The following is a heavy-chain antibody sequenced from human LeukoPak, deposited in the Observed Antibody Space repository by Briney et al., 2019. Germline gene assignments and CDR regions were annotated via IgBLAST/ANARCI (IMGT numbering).Heavy chain of an antibody. CDR1: GGSISSSSYY. V-gene: IGHV4-39*07. CDR3: ARTTEGGYTYGYFYYFYMDV. D-gene: IGHD5-18*01. CDR2: IYYSGST. Sequence: SETLSLTCTVSGGSISSSSYYWGWIRQPPGKGLEWIGSIYYSGSTYYNPSLKSRVTISVDTSKNHFSLKLSSVTAADTAVYYCARTTEGGYTYGYFYYFYMDVWGKGTTVTISS. J-gene: IGHJ6*03.